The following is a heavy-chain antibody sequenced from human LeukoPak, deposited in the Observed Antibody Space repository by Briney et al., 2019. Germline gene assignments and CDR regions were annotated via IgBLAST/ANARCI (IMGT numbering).Heavy chain of an antibody. J-gene: IGHJ4*02. Sequence: QSGGSLRLSCAASGFTVSSNYMSWVRQAPGKGLEWVSVIYSGGSTYYADSVKGRFTISRANSKNTLYLQMNSLRAEDTAVYYCARDEYDFWSGYFKIWGQGTLVTVSS. CDR2: IYSGGST. CDR1: GFTVSSNY. V-gene: IGHV3-53*01. D-gene: IGHD3-3*01. CDR3: ARDEYDFWSGYFKI.